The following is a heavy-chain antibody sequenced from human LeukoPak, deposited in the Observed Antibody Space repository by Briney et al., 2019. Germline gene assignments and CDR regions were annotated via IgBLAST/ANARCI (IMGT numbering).Heavy chain of an antibody. V-gene: IGHV3-23*01. Sequence: GGSLRLSCAASGFTFSSYAMTWVRQAPGKGLEWVSAMTSGGGTYYADSVKGRFTISRDNSKNTVYLQMNSLRAEDTAVYYCAKDLTLSSGCFDYWGQGTLVTVSS. J-gene: IGHJ4*02. CDR3: AKDLTLSSGCFDY. CDR2: MTSGGGT. D-gene: IGHD6-6*01. CDR1: GFTFSSYA.